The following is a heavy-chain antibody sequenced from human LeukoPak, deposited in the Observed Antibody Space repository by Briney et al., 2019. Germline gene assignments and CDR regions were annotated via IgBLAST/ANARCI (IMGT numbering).Heavy chain of an antibody. CDR3: ARDREVPTPDEYFEH. CDR1: GFTFSTYW. D-gene: IGHD5-24*01. CDR2: IKQDGSEK. J-gene: IGHJ1*01. V-gene: IGHV3-7*01. Sequence: PGGSLRLSCAASGFTFSTYWMTWVRQAPGKGLEWVANIKQDGSEKYYVDSVKGRFTVSRGNAKNSVFLLMNSLRADDMAVYYCARDREVPTPDEYFEHWGQGTLVTVSS.